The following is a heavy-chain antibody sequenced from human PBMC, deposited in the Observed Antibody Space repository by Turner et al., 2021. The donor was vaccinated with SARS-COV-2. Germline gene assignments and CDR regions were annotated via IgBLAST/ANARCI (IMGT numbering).Heavy chain of an antibody. Sequence: QVQLQESGPGLVKPSETLSLTCTVSGGSIRSYWSWIRQPAGRGPEWIGRIYSSGSSDYNPSLKSRVTMSVDTSKNQCSLKLTSVTAADTAVYYCARQFIRGGSYYWYFDLWGRGPLVTVSS. J-gene: IGHJ2*01. CDR2: IYSSGSS. CDR1: GGSIRSY. CDR3: ARQFIRGGSYYWYFDL. V-gene: IGHV4-4*07. D-gene: IGHD1-26*01.